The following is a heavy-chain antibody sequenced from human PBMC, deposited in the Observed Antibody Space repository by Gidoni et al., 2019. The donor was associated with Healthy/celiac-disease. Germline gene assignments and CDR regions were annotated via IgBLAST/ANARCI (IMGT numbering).Heavy chain of an antibody. CDR2: ISSSSSYI. Sequence: EVQLVESGGGLVKPGGSLRLSCAASGFTFSSYSMNWVRQAPGRGREWDSSISSSSSYIYYADSVKGRFTIARDNAKNSLYLQMNSLRAEDTAVYYCAGGAPGRGGYSYGRKDVWGKGTTVTVSS. V-gene: IGHV3-21*01. J-gene: IGHJ6*04. CDR3: AGGAPGRGGYSYGRKDV. D-gene: IGHD5-18*01. CDR1: GFTFSSYS.